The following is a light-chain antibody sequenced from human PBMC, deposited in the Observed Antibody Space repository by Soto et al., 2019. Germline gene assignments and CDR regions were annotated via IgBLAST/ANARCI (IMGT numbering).Light chain of an antibody. Sequence: EMVLTQSPGTLSLSPGERATLSCRASQSVSSSYLAWYQQKPGQAPRLLIYGASARATGIPDRFSGSGSGTDFTLTISRLEPEDFAVYYCQQYGSSPLFTFGPGTKVAI. CDR2: GAS. J-gene: IGKJ3*01. V-gene: IGKV3-20*01. CDR1: QSVSSSY. CDR3: QQYGSSPLFT.